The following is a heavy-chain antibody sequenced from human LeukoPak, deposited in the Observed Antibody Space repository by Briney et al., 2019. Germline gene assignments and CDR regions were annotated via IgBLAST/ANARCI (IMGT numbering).Heavy chain of an antibody. CDR2: IDPSDGTT. V-gene: IGHV1-46*01. CDR1: GYPLRKYY. Sequence: ASVKVSCKAFGYPLRKYYIHWVRQAPGQGLEWMGIIDPSDGTTTYAQNFQGRVSMTRDTSTDTVYMDLNSLRSEDTAVYYCARRYYFDFWGQGTLVTVSS. CDR3: ARRYYFDF. J-gene: IGHJ4*02.